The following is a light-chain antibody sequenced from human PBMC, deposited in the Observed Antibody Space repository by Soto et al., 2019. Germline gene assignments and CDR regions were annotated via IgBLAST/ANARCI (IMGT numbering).Light chain of an antibody. CDR1: SSDVGSYNY. J-gene: IGLJ1*01. Sequence: QSALTQPASVSGSPGQSITISCTGTSSDVGSYNYVSWHQQHPGQAPKLMIYEVTNRASGVPDRFSAPKSGNTASLTISGLQAGDEADYYCSSYRSSSTYVFGTGTKLTVL. V-gene: IGLV2-14*01. CDR2: EVT. CDR3: SSYRSSSTYV.